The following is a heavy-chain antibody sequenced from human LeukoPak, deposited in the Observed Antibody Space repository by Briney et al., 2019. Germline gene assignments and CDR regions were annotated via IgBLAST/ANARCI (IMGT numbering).Heavy chain of an antibody. CDR1: GGSLSGYY. CDR3: ARGLKYSYDSSGYYSAWFDP. Sequence: SETLSLTCAVYGGSLSGYYWSWIRQPPGKGLEWIGEINHSGSTNYNPSLKSRVTISVDTSKNQFSLKLSSVTAADTAVYYCARGLKYSYDSSGYYSAWFDPWGQGTLVTVSS. V-gene: IGHV4-34*01. J-gene: IGHJ5*02. CDR2: INHSGST. D-gene: IGHD3-22*01.